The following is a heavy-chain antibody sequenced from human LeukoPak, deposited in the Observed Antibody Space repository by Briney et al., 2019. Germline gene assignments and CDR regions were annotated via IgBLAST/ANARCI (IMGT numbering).Heavy chain of an antibody. J-gene: IGHJ4*02. CDR1: GFTFSSYS. V-gene: IGHV3-21*01. CDR2: ITTSSRYI. Sequence: GGSLRLSCAASGFTFSSYSMNWVRQAPGKGLEWVSSITTSSRYIYYADSVKGRFTISRDNAKNSLYLQMNSLRGDDTAVYYRASAPAYESSGYYPWYFDYWGQGTLVTVSS. CDR3: ASAPAYESSGYYPWYFDY. D-gene: IGHD3-22*01.